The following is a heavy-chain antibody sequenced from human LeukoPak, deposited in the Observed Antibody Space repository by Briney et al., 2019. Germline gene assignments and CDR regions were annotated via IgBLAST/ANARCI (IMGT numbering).Heavy chain of an antibody. J-gene: IGHJ4*02. Sequence: PGGSLRLSCAVSGFTFSSYSMNWVRQAPGKGLEWVSVIYSGGSTYNADSVKGRFTISRDNSKNTLYLQMNSLRAEDTAVYYCASASSWYDPFDYWGQGTLVTVSS. D-gene: IGHD6-13*01. CDR1: GFTFSSYS. V-gene: IGHV3-53*01. CDR2: IYSGGST. CDR3: ASASSWYDPFDY.